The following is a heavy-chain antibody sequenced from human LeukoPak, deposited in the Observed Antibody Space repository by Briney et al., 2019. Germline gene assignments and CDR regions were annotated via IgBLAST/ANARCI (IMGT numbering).Heavy chain of an antibody. D-gene: IGHD3-3*01. CDR1: GGTFSSYA. J-gene: IGHJ6*02. V-gene: IGHV1-69*13. Sequence: ASVKVSCKASGGTFSSYAISWVRQAPGQGLEWMGGIIPIFGTANYAQKFQGRVTITADESTSTAYMELSSLRSEDTAVYYRARGREWSLRSGPLYYYYGMDVWGQGTTVTVSS. CDR3: ARGREWSLRSGPLYYYYGMDV. CDR2: IIPIFGTA.